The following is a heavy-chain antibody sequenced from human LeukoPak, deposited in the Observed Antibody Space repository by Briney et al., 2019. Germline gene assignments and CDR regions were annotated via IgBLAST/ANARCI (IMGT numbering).Heavy chain of an antibody. V-gene: IGHV4-34*01. CDR1: GGSFSGYY. J-gene: IGHJ4*02. Sequence: SETLSLTCAVYGGSFSGYYWSWIRQPPGKGLAWIGEINHSGSTNYNPSLTSRVTISVDTSKNQFSLKLSSVTAADTAVYYCASFSQRAYGGNSAYWGQGTLVTVSS. D-gene: IGHD4-23*01. CDR3: ASFSQRAYGGNSAY. CDR2: INHSGST.